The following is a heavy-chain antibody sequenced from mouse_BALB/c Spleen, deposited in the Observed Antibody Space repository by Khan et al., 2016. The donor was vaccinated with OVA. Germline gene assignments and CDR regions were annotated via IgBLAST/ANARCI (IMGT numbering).Heavy chain of an antibody. Sequence: EVKLEESGPGLVKPSQSLSLTCTVTGYSITSEYAWNWIRQFPGNKLEWMGYINYSGNTRFNPSLKSRTSITRDTSKNQFFLHLNSVTTEDTATYVCARKDYYDYDPFPYWGQGTLVTVSA. CDR2: INYSGNT. CDR1: GYSITSEYA. V-gene: IGHV3-2*02. J-gene: IGHJ3*01. D-gene: IGHD2-4*01. CDR3: ARKDYYDYDPFPY.